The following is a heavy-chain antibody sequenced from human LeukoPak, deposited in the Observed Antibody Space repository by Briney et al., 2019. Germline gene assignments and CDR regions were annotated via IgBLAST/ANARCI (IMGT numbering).Heavy chain of an antibody. D-gene: IGHD3-10*01. CDR3: VGSHGASY. J-gene: IGHJ4*02. CDR2: LNPGGTDT. V-gene: IGHV3-74*01. Sequence: PGGSLRLSCAASEFTFSNYWMHWVRQVPGKGLVWVSHLNPGGTDTYYADSVKGRFTVSRDNARNTLYLQMTNLRAEDTAVYYCVGSHGASYWGQGTLVTVSP. CDR1: EFTFSNYW.